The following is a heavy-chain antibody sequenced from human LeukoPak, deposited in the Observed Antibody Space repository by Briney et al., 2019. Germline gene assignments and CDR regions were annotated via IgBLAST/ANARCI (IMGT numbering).Heavy chain of an antibody. CDR1: GFTFSSYA. CDR2: ISYDGSNK. J-gene: IGHJ5*02. Sequence: PGGSLRLSCAASGFTFSSYAMHWVRQAPGKGPEWEAVISYDGSNKYYADSVKGRFTTSRDNSKNTLYLQMNSLRAEDTAVYYCARSPPGIAARQVNWFDPWGQGTLVTVSS. CDR3: ARSPPGIAARQVNWFDP. D-gene: IGHD6-6*01. V-gene: IGHV3-30-3*01.